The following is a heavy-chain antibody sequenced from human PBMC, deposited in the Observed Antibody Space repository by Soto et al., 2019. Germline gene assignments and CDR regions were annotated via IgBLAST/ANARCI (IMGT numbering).Heavy chain of an antibody. D-gene: IGHD5-12*01. Sequence: ASETLSLTCTVSGGSISSSSYYWGWIRQPPGKGLEWIGSIYYSGSTYYNPSLKSRVTISVDTSKNQFSLKLSSVTAADTAVYYFARHEKEGSGYGPAWYFDLWGRGTLVTVSS. V-gene: IGHV4-39*01. CDR1: GGSISSSSYY. CDR2: IYYSGST. CDR3: ARHEKEGSGYGPAWYFDL. J-gene: IGHJ2*01.